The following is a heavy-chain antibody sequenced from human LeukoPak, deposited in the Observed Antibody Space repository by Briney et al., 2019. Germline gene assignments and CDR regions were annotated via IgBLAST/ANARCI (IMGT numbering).Heavy chain of an antibody. CDR1: GGSLSSGDYY. D-gene: IGHD4-17*01. J-gene: IGHJ4*02. CDR2: IYYSGST. CDR3: ARSDYGDAYYFDY. Sequence: SETLSLTCTVSGGSLSSGDYYWRWVRQPPGTGMEWIGYIYYSGSTYYNPSLKSRLTISVDTSKNQFSLKLSSVTAADTALYYSARSDYGDAYYFDYWGQGTLVTVSS. V-gene: IGHV4-30-4*01.